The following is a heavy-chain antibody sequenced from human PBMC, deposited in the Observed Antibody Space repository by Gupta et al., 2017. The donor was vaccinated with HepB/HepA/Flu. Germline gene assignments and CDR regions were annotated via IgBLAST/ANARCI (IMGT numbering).Heavy chain of an antibody. J-gene: IGHJ4*02. V-gene: IGHV2-26*01. Sequence: QVTLKESGPVLVKPTETLTLTCTVSGFSLSNARMGVSWIRQPPGKALEWLAHIFSNDEKSYSTSLKSRLTISKDTSKSQVVLTMTNMDPVDTATYYCARIRNFGYSSGWFSSLYYFDYWGQGTLVTVSS. CDR3: ARIRNFGYSSGWFSSLYYFDY. CDR1: GFSLSNARMG. CDR2: IFSNDEK. D-gene: IGHD6-19*01.